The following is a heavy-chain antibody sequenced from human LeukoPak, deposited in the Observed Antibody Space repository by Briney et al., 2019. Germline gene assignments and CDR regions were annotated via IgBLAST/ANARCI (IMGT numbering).Heavy chain of an antibody. J-gene: IGHJ4*02. D-gene: IGHD1-1*01. CDR3: ARIRNNDLDY. CDR1: GFTFSSYA. Sequence: GRSLRLSCAASGFTFSSYAMHWVRQAPGKGLEWVAVISYDGSNKYYADSVKGRFTIPRDNSKNTLYLQMNSLRAEDTAVYYCARIRNNDLDYWGQGTLVTVSS. CDR2: ISYDGSNK. V-gene: IGHV3-30*04.